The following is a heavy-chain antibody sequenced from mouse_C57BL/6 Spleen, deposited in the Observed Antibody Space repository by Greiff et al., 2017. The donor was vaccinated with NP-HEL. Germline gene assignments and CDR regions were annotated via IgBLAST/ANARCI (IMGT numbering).Heavy chain of an antibody. CDR2: IHPNSGST. J-gene: IGHJ3*01. Sequence: QVQLQQPGAELVKPGASVKLSCKASGYTFTSYWMHWVKQRPGQGLEWIGMIHPNSGSTNYNEKFKSKATLTVDKSSSTAYMQLSSLTSEDSAVYYCAREGGSSYTPWFAYWGQGTLVTVSA. CDR1: GYTFTSYW. CDR3: AREGGSSYTPWFAY. V-gene: IGHV1-64*01. D-gene: IGHD1-1*01.